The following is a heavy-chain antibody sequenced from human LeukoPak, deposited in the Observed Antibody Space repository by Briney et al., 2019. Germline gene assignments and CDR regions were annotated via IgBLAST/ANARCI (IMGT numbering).Heavy chain of an antibody. CDR3: AREEALGSGTFDY. Sequence: SETLSLTCTVSGGSISTYYWSWIRQPPGKGLERIGYIYYSGSTSYNPSLKSRVTISVDTSKNQFSLKLSSVTAADTAVYYCAREEALGSGTFDYWGQGTLVTVSS. CDR2: IYYSGST. D-gene: IGHD1-26*01. V-gene: IGHV4-59*01. J-gene: IGHJ4*02. CDR1: GGSISTYY.